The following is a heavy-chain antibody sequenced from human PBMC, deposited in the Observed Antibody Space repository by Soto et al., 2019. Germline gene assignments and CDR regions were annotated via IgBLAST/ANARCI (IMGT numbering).Heavy chain of an antibody. J-gene: IGHJ6*02. CDR3: ARALYGSGVLDV. Sequence: SETLSLTCTVSGGSVTSYYWSCIRQPPGKALEWIGTIYYSGSTTYNPSLKSRVTISVDTSKNQFSLKLGSVTAADTAVYFCARALYGSGVLDVWGQGTTVTVYS. V-gene: IGHV4-59*02. D-gene: IGHD3-10*01. CDR2: IYYSGST. CDR1: GGSVTSYY.